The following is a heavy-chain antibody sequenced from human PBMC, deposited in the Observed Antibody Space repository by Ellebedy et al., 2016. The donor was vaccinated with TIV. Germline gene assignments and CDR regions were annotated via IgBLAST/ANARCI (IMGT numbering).Heavy chain of an antibody. J-gene: IGHJ4*02. D-gene: IGHD4-23*01. CDR1: GYSFSNYW. CDR3: ARQTPGHQVFDF. V-gene: IGHV5-51*01. CDR2: IHPGDSEI. Sequence: PGGSLRLSCKTSGYSFSNYWIAWVRQRPGKGLEYMGIIHPGDSEIRYSPSFRGLVTVSADKSISTAYLQWGSLKASDTATYYCARQTPGHQVFDFWGQGTLVTVSS.